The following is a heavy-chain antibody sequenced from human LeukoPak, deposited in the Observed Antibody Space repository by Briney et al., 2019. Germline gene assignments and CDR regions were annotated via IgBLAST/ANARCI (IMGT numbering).Heavy chain of an antibody. CDR1: GGTFSSYA. Sequence: GASVKVSCKASGGTFSSYAISWVRQAPGQGLEWMGRIIPILGIANYAQKFQGRVTITADKSTSTAYMELSSLRSEDTAVYYCARVAAVAGGALRDYWGQGTLVTVSS. D-gene: IGHD6-19*01. CDR3: ARVAAVAGGALRDY. V-gene: IGHV1-69*04. CDR2: IIPILGIA. J-gene: IGHJ4*02.